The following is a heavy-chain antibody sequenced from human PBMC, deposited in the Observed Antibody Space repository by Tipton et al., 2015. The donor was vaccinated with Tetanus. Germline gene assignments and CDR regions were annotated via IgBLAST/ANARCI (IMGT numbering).Heavy chain of an antibody. CDR1: GFTFSSYA. V-gene: IGHV3-33*01. CDR3: ARDKRGGSGWDFDY. D-gene: IGHD6-19*01. Sequence: QVQLVQSGGGLVQPGGSLRLSCVASGFTFSSYAMHWVRQAPGKGLEWVAIISYDGVHKYYADSVKGRFTISRDDSKNTLYLQMNSLRAEDTAVYYCARDKRGGSGWDFDYWGQGTLVTVSS. J-gene: IGHJ4*02. CDR2: ISYDGVHK.